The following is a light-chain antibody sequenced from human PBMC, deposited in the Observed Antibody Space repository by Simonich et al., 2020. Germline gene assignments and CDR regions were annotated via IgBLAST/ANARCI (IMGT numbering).Light chain of an antibody. V-gene: IGKV3-15*01. CDR1: QSVSSN. Sequence: EIVMTQSPATLSVSPGERATLSCRASQSVSSNLAWYQQKPGQDPRLLIHGASPRATGIPARFSGSGSGTEFTLTISSMQSEDFAVYYCQQYNNWPLTFGGGTKVEIK. J-gene: IGKJ4*01. CDR2: GAS. CDR3: QQYNNWPLT.